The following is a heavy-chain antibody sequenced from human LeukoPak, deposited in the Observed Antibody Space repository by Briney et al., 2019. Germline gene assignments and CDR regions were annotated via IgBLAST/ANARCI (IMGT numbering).Heavy chain of an antibody. CDR2: ISPSGTDI. Sequence: GGSLRLSCAVSGFTFTDTYMTWIRQAPGKGLESLSYISPSGTDISYADSVKGRFTISRDNSKNTLYLQMNSLRAEDTAVYYCATVPALTIAATGVKGMGEYFDYWGQGILVTVSS. D-gene: IGHD6-13*01. CDR3: ATVPALTIAATGVKGMGEYFDY. CDR1: GFTFTDTY. J-gene: IGHJ4*02. V-gene: IGHV3-11*01.